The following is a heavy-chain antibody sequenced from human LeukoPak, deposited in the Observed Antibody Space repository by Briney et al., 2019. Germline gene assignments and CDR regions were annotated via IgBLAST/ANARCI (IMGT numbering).Heavy chain of an antibody. V-gene: IGHV3-74*01. CDR3: ASLAYDSSGYLADY. CDR1: GFTFSSYW. Sequence: GGSLRLSCAASGFTFSSYWMSWVRQAPGKGLVWVSRINSDGSSTSYADSVKGRFTISRDNAKNTLYLQMNSLRAEDTAVYYCASLAYDSSGYLADYWGQGTLVTVSS. D-gene: IGHD3-22*01. CDR2: INSDGSST. J-gene: IGHJ4*02.